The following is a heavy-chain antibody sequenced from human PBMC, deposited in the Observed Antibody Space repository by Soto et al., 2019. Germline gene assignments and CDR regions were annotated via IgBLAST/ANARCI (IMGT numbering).Heavy chain of an antibody. V-gene: IGHV1-2*04. J-gene: IGHJ6*02. CDR1: GYTFTGYY. Sequence: ASVKVSCKASGYTFTGYYMHWVRQAPGQGLEWMGWINPNSGGTNYAQKFQGWVTMTRDTSISTAYMELSRLRSDDTAVYYCARDKAHWSSSGYYYYGMDVWGQGTTVTVPS. CDR2: INPNSGGT. CDR3: ARDKAHWSSSGYYYYGMDV. D-gene: IGHD6-6*01.